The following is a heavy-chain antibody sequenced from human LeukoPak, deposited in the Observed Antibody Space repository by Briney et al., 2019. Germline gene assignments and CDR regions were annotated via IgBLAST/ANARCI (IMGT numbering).Heavy chain of an antibody. CDR3: ARQQLRFLEWLPIGWFDP. Sequence: SETLSLTCTVSGGSISSGSYYWSWIRQPAGKGLEWIGRIYTSGSTNYNPSLKSRVTISVDTSKNQFSLKLSSVTAADTAVYYCARQQLRFLEWLPIGWFDPWGQGTLVTVSS. CDR1: GGSISSGSYY. CDR2: IYTSGST. V-gene: IGHV4-61*02. D-gene: IGHD3-3*01. J-gene: IGHJ5*02.